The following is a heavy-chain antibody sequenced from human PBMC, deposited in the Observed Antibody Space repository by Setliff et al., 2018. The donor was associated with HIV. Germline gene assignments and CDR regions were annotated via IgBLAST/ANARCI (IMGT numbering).Heavy chain of an antibody. CDR2: ISGYNSDS. Sequence: ASVKVSCKSSGYTFTNYGISWLRQAPGQGLEWMGWISGYNSDSKYAEKVQGRVTMTTDTSTGTAYMELRSLRSDDTAVYYCAREVVPTSEYHTFDSWGQGSLVTVSS. V-gene: IGHV1-18*04. CDR3: AREVVPTSEYHTFDS. D-gene: IGHD6-6*01. J-gene: IGHJ4*02. CDR1: GYTFTNYG.